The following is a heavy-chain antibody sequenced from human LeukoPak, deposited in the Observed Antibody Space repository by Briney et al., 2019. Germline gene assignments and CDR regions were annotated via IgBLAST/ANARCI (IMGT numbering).Heavy chain of an antibody. CDR2: IRYDGSNK. CDR1: GFTFSSYA. D-gene: IGHD2-15*01. Sequence: GGSLRLSCAASGFTFSSYAMHWVRQAPGKGLEWVAFIRYDGSNKYYADSVKGRFTISRDNSKNTLYLQMNSLRAEDTAVYYCAKDMEGLVVPFDYWGQGTLVTVSS. V-gene: IGHV3-30*02. CDR3: AKDMEGLVVPFDY. J-gene: IGHJ4*02.